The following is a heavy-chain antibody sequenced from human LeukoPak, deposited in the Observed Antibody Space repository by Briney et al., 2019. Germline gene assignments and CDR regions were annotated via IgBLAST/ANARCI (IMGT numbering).Heavy chain of an antibody. CDR1: GGTFSSYG. Sequence: ASVKVSCKASGGTFSSYGISWVRQAPGQGLEWMGGIIIVFGRPNYAQKFQGRVTITADESTNTAYMELSGLRSEDTAMYYCARATRGVVPKYYFDFWGQGTLVTVSS. D-gene: IGHD2-15*01. J-gene: IGHJ4*02. V-gene: IGHV1-69*13. CDR3: ARATRGVVPKYYFDF. CDR2: IIIVFGRP.